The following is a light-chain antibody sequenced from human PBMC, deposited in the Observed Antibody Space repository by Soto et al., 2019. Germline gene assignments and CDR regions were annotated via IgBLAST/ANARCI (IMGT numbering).Light chain of an antibody. CDR2: AAS. J-gene: IGKJ1*01. CDR1: QGIRDD. Sequence: DIQMTQSPSTLSASVGDRVAITCRASQGIRDDLGWYQQKPGKAPKLLIYAASSLQSGVPSRFSGSGSGTEFTLTISGLQPDDFATCYCQQYHSYSWTFGQGTKVDIK. CDR3: QQYHSYSWT. V-gene: IGKV1-17*01.